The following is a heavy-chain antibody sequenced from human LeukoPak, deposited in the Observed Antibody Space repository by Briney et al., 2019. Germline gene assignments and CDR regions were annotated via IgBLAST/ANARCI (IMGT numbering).Heavy chain of an antibody. CDR3: ARVLRYCISGSCHNGAFDI. V-gene: IGHV1-69*04. Sequence: GASVKVSCKASGGTFSSYAISWVRQAPGQGLEWMGRIIPILGIANYAQKFQGRVTITADKSTSTAYMELSSLRSEDTAVYYCARVLRYCISGSCHNGAFDIWGQGTMVTVSS. CDR2: IIPILGIA. J-gene: IGHJ3*02. D-gene: IGHD2-2*02. CDR1: GGTFSSYA.